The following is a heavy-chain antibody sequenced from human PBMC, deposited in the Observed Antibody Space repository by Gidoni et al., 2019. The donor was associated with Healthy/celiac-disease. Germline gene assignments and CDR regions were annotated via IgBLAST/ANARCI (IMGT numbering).Heavy chain of an antibody. CDR3: ARGRVPASISGAFDI. J-gene: IGHJ3*02. CDR2: INHSGST. V-gene: IGHV4-34*01. CDR1: GGSFSGYY. D-gene: IGHD2-2*01. Sequence: QVQLQQWGAGLLKPSETLSLTCAVYGGSFSGYYWSWISQPPGKGLEWIGEINHSGSTNYNPSLKSRVTISVDTSKNQFSLKLSSVTAADTAVYYCARGRVPASISGAFDIWGQGTMVTVSS.